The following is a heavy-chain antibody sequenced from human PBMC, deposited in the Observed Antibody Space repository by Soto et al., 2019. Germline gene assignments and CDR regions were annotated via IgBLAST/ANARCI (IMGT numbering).Heavy chain of an antibody. CDR3: ARMGRDSGYDGGYYGMDV. V-gene: IGHV1-69*13. CDR2: IIPIFGTA. D-gene: IGHD5-12*01. Sequence: ASVKVSCKASGGTFSSYAISWVRQAPGQGLEWMGGIIPIFGTANYAQKFQGRVTITADESTSTAYMELSSLRSEDTAVYYCARMGRDSGYDGGYYGMDVWGQGTTVTVSS. J-gene: IGHJ6*02. CDR1: GGTFSSYA.